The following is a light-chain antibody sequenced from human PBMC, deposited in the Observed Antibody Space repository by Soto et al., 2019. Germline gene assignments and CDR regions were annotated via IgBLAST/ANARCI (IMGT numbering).Light chain of an antibody. Sequence: QSVLTQPPSVSAAPGQKVTSSCSGSSSNIGNNYVSWYQQLPGTAPKLLIYENNKRPSGIPDRFSGSKSGTSATLGITGLQTGDEADYYCGTWDSSLSAGVFGGWTKLTVL. CDR1: SSNIGNNY. V-gene: IGLV1-51*02. J-gene: IGLJ3*02. CDR2: ENN. CDR3: GTWDSSLSAGV.